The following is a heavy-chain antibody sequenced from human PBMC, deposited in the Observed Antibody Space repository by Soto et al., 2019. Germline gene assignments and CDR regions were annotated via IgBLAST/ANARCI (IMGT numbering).Heavy chain of an antibody. J-gene: IGHJ5*02. Sequence: GGSLRLACAASGFTFSSYGMHWVRQAPGKGLEWVAVIWYDGSNKYYADSVKGRFTISRENSKNTLYLQMNSLRAEDTAVYYCARDLSNNMVRDQGNWFDPWGQGTLVTVSS. CDR2: IWYDGSNK. D-gene: IGHD3-10*01. V-gene: IGHV3-33*08. CDR1: GFTFSSYG. CDR3: ARDLSNNMVRDQGNWFDP.